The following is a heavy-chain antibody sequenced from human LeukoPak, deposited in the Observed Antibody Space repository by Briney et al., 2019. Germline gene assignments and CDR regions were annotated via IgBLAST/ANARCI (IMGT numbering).Heavy chain of an antibody. V-gene: IGHV3-11*04. D-gene: IGHD3-22*01. CDR3: ARVYYNSLGYAFDV. J-gene: IGHJ3*01. CDR1: GFIFTDYY. Sequence: GGSLRLSCAASGFIFTDYYMSWIRQAPGKGLECVSYISGSRSTTYYADSVKGRFTISRDNVKNSLFLQMDSLRAEDTALYFCARVYYNSLGYAFDVWGQGTMVSVTS. CDR2: ISGSRSTT.